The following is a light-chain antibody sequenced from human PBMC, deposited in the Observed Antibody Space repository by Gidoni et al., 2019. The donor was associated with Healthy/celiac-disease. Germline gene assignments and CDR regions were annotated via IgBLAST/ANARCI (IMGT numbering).Light chain of an antibody. CDR3: QQYDNLPHT. CDR1: QDISNY. CDR2: DAS. J-gene: IGKJ2*01. Sequence: DIQMTQSPSSLSASVGDRVTITCQASQDISNYLNWYQQKPGKAPKLLIYDASNLETGVPSRFSGSGSGTDFTFTSSSLQPEDIATYYCQQYDNLPHTFXXXTKLEIK. V-gene: IGKV1-33*01.